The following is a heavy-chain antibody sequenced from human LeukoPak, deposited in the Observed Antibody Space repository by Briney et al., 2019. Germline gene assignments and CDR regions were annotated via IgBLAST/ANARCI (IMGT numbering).Heavy chain of an antibody. CDR1: GSTFSSYG. Sequence: PGGSLRLSCAASGSTFSSYGMNWVRQAPGKGLEWVSSISSSSSYIYYADSVKGRFTISRDNAKNSLYLQMNSLRAEDTAVYYCANMYGSRPFDYWGQGTLVTVSS. CDR3: ANMYGSRPFDY. CDR2: ISSSSSYI. D-gene: IGHD2-8*01. V-gene: IGHV3-21*01. J-gene: IGHJ4*02.